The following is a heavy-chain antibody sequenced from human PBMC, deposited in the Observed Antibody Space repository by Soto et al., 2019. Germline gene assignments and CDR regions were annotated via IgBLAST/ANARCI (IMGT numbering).Heavy chain of an antibody. V-gene: IGHV1-69*13. CDR3: ARDSGYSYGYLGYYYYGMDV. J-gene: IGHJ6*02. CDR2: IIPIFGTA. Sequence: SVKVSCKASGGTFSSYAISWVRQAPGQGLEWMGGIIPIFGTANYAQKFQGRVTITADESTSTAYMELSGLRSEDTAVYYCARDSGYSYGYLGYYYYGMDVWGQGTTVTVSS. CDR1: GGTFSSYA. D-gene: IGHD5-18*01.